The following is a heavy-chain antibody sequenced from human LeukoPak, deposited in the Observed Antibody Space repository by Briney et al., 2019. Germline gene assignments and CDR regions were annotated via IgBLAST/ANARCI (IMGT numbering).Heavy chain of an antibody. V-gene: IGHV3-23*01. Sequence: GGSLRLSCAASGFTFSSYAMSWVRQAPGKGLEWVSAISGSGGSTYYADSVKGRFTISRDNSKNTLYLQMSSLRAEDTAVYYCASSALWFGELWPDYWGQGTLVTVSS. CDR1: GFTFSSYA. CDR3: ASSALWFGELWPDY. D-gene: IGHD3-10*01. J-gene: IGHJ4*02. CDR2: ISGSGGST.